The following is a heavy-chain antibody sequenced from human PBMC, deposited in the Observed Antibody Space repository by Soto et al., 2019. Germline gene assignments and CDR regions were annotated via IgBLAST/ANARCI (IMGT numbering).Heavy chain of an antibody. D-gene: IGHD1-1*01. Sequence: SETLSLTSTVSGASISVFYRRWISKSAGKGLEWIGRIYAPGTTDYNPSLNSRVMMSVDTAKKQFSLNLRSVTAADTGVYYCVRDGTKTLREWFDPWGQG. V-gene: IGHV4-4*07. CDR3: VRDGTKTLREWFDP. CDR2: IYAPGTT. J-gene: IGHJ5*02. CDR1: GASISVFY.